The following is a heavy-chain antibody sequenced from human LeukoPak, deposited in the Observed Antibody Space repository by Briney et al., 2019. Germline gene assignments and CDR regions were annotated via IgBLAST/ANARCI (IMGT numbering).Heavy chain of an antibody. V-gene: IGHV3-72*01. Sequence: PGGSLRLSCATSGFPFSDHYMDWVREAPGKGLEWVARTRTKAKDYTTEYAASVKGRFTVSRDESMHSLYLQMNSLKTEDTAVYYCARGPTVTFNYHYGMDVWGQGTTVTVSS. CDR1: GFPFSDHY. J-gene: IGHJ6*02. D-gene: IGHD4-17*01. CDR3: ARGPTVTFNYHYGMDV. CDR2: TRTKAKDYTT.